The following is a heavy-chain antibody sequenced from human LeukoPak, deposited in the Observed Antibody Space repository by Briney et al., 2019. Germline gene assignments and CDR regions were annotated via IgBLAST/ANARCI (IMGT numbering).Heavy chain of an antibody. V-gene: IGHV3-21*01. CDR1: GFTFSSYS. CDR3: ARDRIYCGGDCYSGWFDP. CDR2: ISSSSSYI. D-gene: IGHD2-21*02. Sequence: GGSLRLSCAASGFTFSSYSMNWVRQAPGKGLEWVSSISSSSSYIYYADSVKGRFTISRDNAKNSLYLQMNSLRAEDTAVYYCARDRIYCGGDCYSGWFDPWGQGTLVTVST. J-gene: IGHJ5*02.